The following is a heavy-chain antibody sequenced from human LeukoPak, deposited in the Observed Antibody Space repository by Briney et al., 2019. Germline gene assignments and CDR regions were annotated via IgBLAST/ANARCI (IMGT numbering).Heavy chain of an antibody. CDR1: GFTFSSYW. J-gene: IGHJ5*02. CDR2: IKQDGSEK. Sequence: PGGSLRLSRAASGFTFSSYWMSWVRQAPGKGLEWVANIKQDGSEKYYVDSVKGRFTISRDNAKNSLYLQMNSLRDEDTAVYYCARGQTWIQLWPRGQGTLVTVSS. D-gene: IGHD5-18*01. V-gene: IGHV3-7*04. CDR3: ARGQTWIQLWP.